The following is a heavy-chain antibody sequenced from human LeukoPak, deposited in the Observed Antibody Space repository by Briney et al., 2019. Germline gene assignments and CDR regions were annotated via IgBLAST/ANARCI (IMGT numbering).Heavy chain of an antibody. CDR3: ARVGPTLLHDAFDI. D-gene: IGHD3-22*01. V-gene: IGHV3-7*01. J-gene: IGHJ3*02. CDR2: IKQDGSEK. CDR1: GFTFSSYW. Sequence: TGGSLRLSCAASGFTFSSYWMSWVRQAPGKGLEWVANIKQDGSEKYYVDSVKGRFTISRDNAKNSLYLQMNSLRAEDTAVYYCARVGPTLLHDAFDIWGQGTMVTVSS.